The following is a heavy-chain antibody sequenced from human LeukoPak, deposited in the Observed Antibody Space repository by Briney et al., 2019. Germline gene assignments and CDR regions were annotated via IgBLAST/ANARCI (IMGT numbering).Heavy chain of an antibody. CDR1: GGSISSYY. CDR2: IYTSGST. CDR3: ARDPTIAARDY. D-gene: IGHD6-6*01. Sequence: PSETLSLTCTVSGGSISSYYWSWIRQPAGKGLEWMGRIYTSGSTNYNPSLKSRVTISVDKSKYQFSLKLSSVPAADTAVSSCARDPTIAARDYWGQGTLVTVSS. J-gene: IGHJ4*02. V-gene: IGHV4-4*07.